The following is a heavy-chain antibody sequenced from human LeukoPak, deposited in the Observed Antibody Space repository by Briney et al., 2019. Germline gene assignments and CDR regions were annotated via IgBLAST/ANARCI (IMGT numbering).Heavy chain of an antibody. CDR1: GGSISSYY. D-gene: IGHD5-12*01. V-gene: IGHV4-59*01. Sequence: PSETLSLTCTVSGGSISSYYWNWIRQPPGKGLEWIGYIYYRGSSNYNPSLKSRVTISVDTSKNQFSLKLSSATATDTAMYYCARGDDYKSTLFDYWGQGTLVTVSS. CDR3: ARGDDYKSTLFDY. J-gene: IGHJ4*02. CDR2: IYYRGSS.